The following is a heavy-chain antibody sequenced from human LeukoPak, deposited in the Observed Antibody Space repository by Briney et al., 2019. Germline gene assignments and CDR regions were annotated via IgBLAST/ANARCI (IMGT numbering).Heavy chain of an antibody. Sequence: SETLSLTCPVSGGSISSYYWSWIRQPPGKGLEWIGYIYYSGSTNYNPSLKSRVTISVDTSKNQFSLKLSSVTAADTAVYYCARDIVATCWGQGTLVTVSS. D-gene: IGHD5-12*01. J-gene: IGHJ4*02. CDR1: GGSISSYY. CDR3: ARDIVATC. V-gene: IGHV4-59*01. CDR2: IYYSGST.